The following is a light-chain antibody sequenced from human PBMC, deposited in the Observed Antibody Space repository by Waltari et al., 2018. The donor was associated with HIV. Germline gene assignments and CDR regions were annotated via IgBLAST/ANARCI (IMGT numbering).Light chain of an antibody. CDR1: RPHIGSNY. J-gene: IGLJ3*02. V-gene: IGLV1-47*01. CDR2: RNN. CDR3: AAWDDSLSGWV. Sequence: QSVLTPPASASGTPGQRVTIPCSGRRPHIGSNYVYWYQQLPGTAPKLLIYRNNQRPSGVPDRFSGSKSGTSASLAISGLRSEDEADYYCAAWDDSLSGWVFGGGTKLTVL.